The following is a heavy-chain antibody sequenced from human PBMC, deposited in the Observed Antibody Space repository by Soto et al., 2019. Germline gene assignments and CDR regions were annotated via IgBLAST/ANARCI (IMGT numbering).Heavy chain of an antibody. J-gene: IGHJ5*02. D-gene: IGHD2-15*01. CDR2: ISGSGGST. CDR1: GFTFSSYA. V-gene: IGHV3-23*01. Sequence: GGSLRLSCAASGFTFSSYAMSWVRQAPGKGLEWVSAISGSGGSTYYADSVKGRFTISRDNSKNTLYLQMNSLRAEDTAVYYCAKELGYCSGGSCYQNNWFDPWGQGTLVTVSS. CDR3: AKELGYCSGGSCYQNNWFDP.